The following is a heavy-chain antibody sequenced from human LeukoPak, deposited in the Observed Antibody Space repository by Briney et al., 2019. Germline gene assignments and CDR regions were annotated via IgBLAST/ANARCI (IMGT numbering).Heavy chain of an antibody. V-gene: IGHV3-13*01. CDR1: GFTFRNFD. CDR2: IGTAGDT. J-gene: IGHJ3*02. D-gene: IGHD6-13*01. CDR3: SRGGAPAGYAYNI. Sequence: GGSLRLSCATSGFTFRNFDLHWVRQATGEGLEWVSAIGTAGDTYYPDSVKGRFTISRDNAKNSFYLQMNNLRVGDTAVYYCSRGGAPAGYAYNIWGHGTVVTVSS.